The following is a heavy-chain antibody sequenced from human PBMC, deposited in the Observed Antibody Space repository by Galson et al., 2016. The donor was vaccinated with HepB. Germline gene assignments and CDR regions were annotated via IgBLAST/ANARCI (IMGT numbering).Heavy chain of an antibody. CDR2: INEDGSEA. Sequence: SLRLSCAASGFIFSRYRVAWVRQAPGKTLEWVANINEDGSEAKYVDSVKGRFTISRDNTKKTVYFQMSSLRVDDTAVFYCATERDYGSMDYWGQGTLVTVSS. J-gene: IGHJ4*02. CDR3: ATERDYGSMDY. D-gene: IGHD4-23*01. CDR1: GFIFSRYR. V-gene: IGHV3-7*01.